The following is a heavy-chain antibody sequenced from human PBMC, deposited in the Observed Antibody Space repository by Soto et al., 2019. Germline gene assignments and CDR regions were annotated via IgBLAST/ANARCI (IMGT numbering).Heavy chain of an antibody. Sequence: GGSLRLSCAASGFTFSNAWMSWVRQAPGKGLEWVGRIKSKTDGGTTDYAAPVKGRFTISRDDSKNTLYLQMNSLKTEDTAVYYCTTEYRAGTDAFDIWGQGTMVTVSS. D-gene: IGHD1-1*01. CDR2: IKSKTDGGTT. J-gene: IGHJ3*02. V-gene: IGHV3-15*01. CDR1: GFTFSNAW. CDR3: TTEYRAGTDAFDI.